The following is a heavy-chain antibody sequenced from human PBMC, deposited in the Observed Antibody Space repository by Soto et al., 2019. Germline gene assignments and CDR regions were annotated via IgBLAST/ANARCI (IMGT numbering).Heavy chain of an antibody. Sequence: ASVKVSCKASGYTFTSYGISWVRQAPGQGLEWMGWISAYNGNTNYAQKLQGRVTMTTDTSTSTAYMELRSLRSDDTAVYYCARDHVRMRVAAAGSQEIYYYYGMDVWGQGTTVTVSS. D-gene: IGHD6-13*01. CDR1: GYTFTSYG. V-gene: IGHV1-18*04. CDR2: ISAYNGNT. J-gene: IGHJ6*02. CDR3: ARDHVRMRVAAAGSQEIYYYYGMDV.